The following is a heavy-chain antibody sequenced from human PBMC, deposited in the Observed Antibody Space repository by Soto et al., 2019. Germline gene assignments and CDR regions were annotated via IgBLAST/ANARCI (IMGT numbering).Heavy chain of an antibody. D-gene: IGHD5-18*01. Sequence: GGSLRLSCAASGFTYSSDWMSWVRQAPGKGLERVANIKQDGSEKSYVDSVKGRFTISRDNAKNSLYLQMNSLRAEDTAVYYCARDVSPYTYGIYYFDYWGQGTLVTVSS. J-gene: IGHJ4*02. CDR2: IKQDGSEK. CDR3: ARDVSPYTYGIYYFDY. V-gene: IGHV3-7*01. CDR1: GFTYSSDW.